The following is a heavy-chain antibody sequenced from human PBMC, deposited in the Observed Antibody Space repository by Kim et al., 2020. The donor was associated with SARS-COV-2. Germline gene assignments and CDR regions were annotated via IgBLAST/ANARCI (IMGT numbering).Heavy chain of an antibody. D-gene: IGHD2-2*01. Sequence: GGSLRLSCGGSGFSFSSYWMIWVRQAPGKGLEWVANIKQDGSEKYYVDSVKGRFTISRDNAKNSLSLQMNSLRAEDTAVYYYARGYCTSTSCYGNYFDPWGQGALVTVSS. CDR1: GFSFSSYW. CDR2: IKQDGSEK. V-gene: IGHV3-7*01. J-gene: IGHJ5*02. CDR3: ARGYCTSTSCYGNYFDP.